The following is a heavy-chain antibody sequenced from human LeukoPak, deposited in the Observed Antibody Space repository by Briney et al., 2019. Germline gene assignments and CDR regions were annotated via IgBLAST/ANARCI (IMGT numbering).Heavy chain of an antibody. D-gene: IGHD6-13*01. J-gene: IGHJ4*02. CDR2: ISYDGSNK. Sequence: GGSLRLSCAASGFTFSSYGMHWVRQAPGKGLEWVAVISYDGSNKYYADSVKGRFTISRVNSKNTLYLQMNGLRAEDTAVYYCARLGIAAAGYYFDYWGQGTLVTVSS. V-gene: IGHV3-30*03. CDR3: ARLGIAAAGYYFDY. CDR1: GFTFSSYG.